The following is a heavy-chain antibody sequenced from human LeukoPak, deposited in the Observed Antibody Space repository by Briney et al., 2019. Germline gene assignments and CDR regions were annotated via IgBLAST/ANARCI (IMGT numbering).Heavy chain of an antibody. J-gene: IGHJ6*04. CDR3: ARWSGGSGSYHLGNYGMDV. D-gene: IGHD3-10*01. CDR1: GVSFSGYY. V-gene: IGHV4-34*01. Sequence: SETLSLTCAVYGVSFSGYYWSWIRQPPGKGLEWIGEINHSGSTNYNPSLKSRVTISVDTSKNQFSLKLSSVTAADKAVYYCARWSGGSGSYHLGNYGMDVWGKGTTVTVSS. CDR2: INHSGST.